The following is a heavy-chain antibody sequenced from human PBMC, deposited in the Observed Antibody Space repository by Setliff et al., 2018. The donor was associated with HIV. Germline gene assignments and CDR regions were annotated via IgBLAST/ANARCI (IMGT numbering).Heavy chain of an antibody. CDR1: RFTFRSHW. CDR2: IKQGGTEN. CDR3: TRDGGEY. J-gene: IGHJ4*02. D-gene: IGHD3-16*01. V-gene: IGHV3-7*03. Sequence: PAENLSLSCAASRFTFRSHWMSWVRQAPGKGLEWVANIKQGGTENYSVDSVKGRFTISRDDAKNSLFLQMNSLRVGDTALYYCTRDGGEYWGEGTLVTVSS.